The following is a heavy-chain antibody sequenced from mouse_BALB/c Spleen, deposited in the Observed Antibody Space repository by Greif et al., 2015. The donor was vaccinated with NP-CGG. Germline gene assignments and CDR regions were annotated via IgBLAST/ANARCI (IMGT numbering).Heavy chain of an antibody. Sequence: VKVVESGAELVRPGSSVKISCKASGYAFSSYWMNWVKQRPGQGLEWIGQIYPGDGDTNYNGKFKGKATLTADKSSSTAYMQLSSLTSEDSAVYFCARDWSAYWGQGTLVTVSA. CDR1: GYAFSSYW. V-gene: IGHV1-80*01. J-gene: IGHJ3*01. CDR3: ARDWSAY. CDR2: IYPGDGDT.